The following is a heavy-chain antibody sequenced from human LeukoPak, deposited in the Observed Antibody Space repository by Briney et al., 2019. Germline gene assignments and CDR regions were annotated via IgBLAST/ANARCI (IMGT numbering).Heavy chain of an antibody. CDR1: GYSFTSYW. CDR3: ARPTPTDYGDYPKDAFDI. J-gene: IGHJ3*02. D-gene: IGHD4-17*01. CDR2: IYPGDSDT. Sequence: PGESLKISCKGSGYSFTSYWIGWVRQMPGKGLEWMGIIYPGDSDTRYSPSFQGQGTISADKSISTAYLQWSSLKASDTAMYYCARPTPTDYGDYPKDAFDIWGQGTMVTVSS. V-gene: IGHV5-51*01.